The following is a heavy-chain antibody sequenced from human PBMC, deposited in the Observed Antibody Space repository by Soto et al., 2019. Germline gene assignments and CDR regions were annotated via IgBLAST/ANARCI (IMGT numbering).Heavy chain of an antibody. CDR1: GGSFSGYY. Sequence: SETLSLTCAVYGGSFSGYYWSWIRQPPGKGLEWIGEINHSGSTNYNPSLKSRVTISVDTSKNQFSLKLSSVTAADTAAYYCARDWGHYDFWSGYYQAYYYYGMDVWGQGTTVTVSS. J-gene: IGHJ6*02. D-gene: IGHD3-3*01. V-gene: IGHV4-34*01. CDR2: INHSGST. CDR3: ARDWGHYDFWSGYYQAYYYYGMDV.